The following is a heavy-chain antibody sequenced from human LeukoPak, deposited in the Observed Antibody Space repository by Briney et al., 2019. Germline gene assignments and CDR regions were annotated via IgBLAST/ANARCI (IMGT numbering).Heavy chain of an antibody. CDR1: GASVSSHY. D-gene: IGHD4/OR15-4a*01. CDR3: CAGYEYGDHDY. CDR2: IYHSGTT. J-gene: IGHJ4*02. V-gene: IGHV4-59*02. Sequence: PSETLSLTCAVSGASVSSHYWSWIRQSPGKGLEWIGHIYHSGTTKYNPSLKSRVTISVDTPKSQFSLKLKSVTAADTAVYYCCAGYEYGDHDYWGQGTLVSVSS.